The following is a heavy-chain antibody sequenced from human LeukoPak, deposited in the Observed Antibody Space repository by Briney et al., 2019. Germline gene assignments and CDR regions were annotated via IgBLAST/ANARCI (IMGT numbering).Heavy chain of an antibody. V-gene: IGHV1-2*02. CDR1: GYTFTGYY. Sequence: ASVKVSCKASGYTFTGYYMHWVRQAPGQGLEWMGWINPNSGGTNYAQEFQGRVTITRDTSASTAYMELSSLRSEDMAVYYCASPSRIAVAGSWAFDVWGQGTMVTVSS. J-gene: IGHJ3*01. CDR2: INPNSGGT. D-gene: IGHD6-19*01. CDR3: ASPSRIAVAGSWAFDV.